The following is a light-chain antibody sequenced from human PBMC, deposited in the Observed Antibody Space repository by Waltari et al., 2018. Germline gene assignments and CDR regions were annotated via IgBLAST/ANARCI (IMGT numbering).Light chain of an antibody. CDR3: QATDSRV. J-gene: IGLJ2*01. CDR1: ALPNQY. V-gene: IGLV3-25*03. CDR2: KDI. Sequence: FHLTQSPSVSVSPGQPARITCPGRALPNQYSYWYQQKPGQAPVLIIFKDIERPSGIPERFSASRSGTVVTLTINGVLAEDEADYYCQATDSRVFGGGTKLTV.